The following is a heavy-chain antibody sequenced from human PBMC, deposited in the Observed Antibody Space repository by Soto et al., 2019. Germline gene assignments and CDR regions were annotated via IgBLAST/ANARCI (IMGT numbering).Heavy chain of an antibody. D-gene: IGHD5-12*01. CDR3: ARGQSGHDPYAFDI. CDR1: GDSISSSSYY. Sequence: PSETLSLTCTVSGDSISSSSYYWGWIRQPPGKGLEWIGSIYYSGSTYYNPSLKSRVTISVDTSKNQFSLKLSSVTAADTAVYYCARGQSGHDPYAFDIWGQGTMVTVSS. V-gene: IGHV4-39*01. J-gene: IGHJ3*02. CDR2: IYYSGST.